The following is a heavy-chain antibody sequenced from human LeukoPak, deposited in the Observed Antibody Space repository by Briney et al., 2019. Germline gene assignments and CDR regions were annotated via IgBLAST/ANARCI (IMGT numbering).Heavy chain of an antibody. Sequence: GRSLRLSCAASGFTFSSYGMHWVRQAPGKGLEWVAVISYDGSNKYYADSVKGRFTISRDNSKNTLYLQMNSLRAEDTAVYYCAKRLRLYYDMDVWGQGTTVTVSS. CDR2: ISYDGSNK. D-gene: IGHD2-8*01. CDR3: AKRLRLYYDMDV. J-gene: IGHJ6*02. CDR1: GFTFSSYG. V-gene: IGHV3-30*18.